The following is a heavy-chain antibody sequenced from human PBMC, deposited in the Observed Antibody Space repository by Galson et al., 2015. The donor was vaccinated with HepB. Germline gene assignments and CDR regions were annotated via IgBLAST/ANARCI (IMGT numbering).Heavy chain of an antibody. D-gene: IGHD2/OR15-2a*01. CDR1: GFTFSSYA. CDR2: ISGGGDTT. Sequence: SLRLSCAASGFTFSSYAMIWVRQAPGKGLEWVSTISGGGDTTYYADSVKGRFTISRDNSKNTLYLQMNSLRAEDTAVYYCAKDRYYNSATCPMGGAFDPWGQGTLVTVSS. CDR3: AKDRYYNSATCPMGGAFDP. J-gene: IGHJ5*02. V-gene: IGHV3-23*01.